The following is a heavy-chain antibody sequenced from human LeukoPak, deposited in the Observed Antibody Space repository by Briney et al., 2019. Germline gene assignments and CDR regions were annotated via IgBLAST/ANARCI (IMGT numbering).Heavy chain of an antibody. CDR1: GGSISSSSYY. V-gene: IGHV4-39*01. CDR2: IYYSGST. Sequence: MPAETLSLTCTVSGGSISSSSYYWGWIRQPPGKWLEWIGSIYYSGSTYYNPSLKSRVTISVDTSKNQFSLKLSSVTAADTAVYYCARPSIAARRWFDPWGQGTLVTVSS. CDR3: ARPSIAARRWFDP. J-gene: IGHJ5*02. D-gene: IGHD6-6*01.